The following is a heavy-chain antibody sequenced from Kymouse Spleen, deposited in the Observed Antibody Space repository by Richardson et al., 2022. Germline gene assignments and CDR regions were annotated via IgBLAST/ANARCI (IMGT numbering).Heavy chain of an antibody. CDR2: ISYDGSNK. Sequence: QVQLVESGGGVVQPGRSLRLSCAASGFTFSSYGMHWVRQAPGKGLEWVAVISYDGSNKYYADSVKGRFTISRDNSKNTLYLQMNSLRAEDTAVYYCAKDSEGQWPDYWGQGTLVTVSS. J-gene: IGHJ4*02. CDR3: AKDSEGQWPDY. V-gene: IGHV3-30*18. D-gene: IGHD6-19*01. CDR1: GFTFSSYG.